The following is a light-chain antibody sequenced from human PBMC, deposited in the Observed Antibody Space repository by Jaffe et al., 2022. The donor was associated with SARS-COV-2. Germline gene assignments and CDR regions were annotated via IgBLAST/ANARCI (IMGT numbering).Light chain of an antibody. CDR3: QQYYSSPYT. Sequence: DIVMTQSPDSLAVSLGERATINCKSSQSVLHSSDSNNYLAWYQQRPGQPPKLLIFWASTRVSGVPDRFSASGSRTDFTLTISSLQAEDVAVYYCQQYYSSPYTFGQGTELEIK. CDR1: QSVLHSSDSNNY. CDR2: WAS. J-gene: IGKJ2*01. V-gene: IGKV4-1*01.